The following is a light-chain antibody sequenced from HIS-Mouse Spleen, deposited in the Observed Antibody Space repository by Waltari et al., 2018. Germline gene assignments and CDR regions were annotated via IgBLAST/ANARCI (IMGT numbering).Light chain of an antibody. CDR3: QQRSNWPPLT. CDR2: EAS. Sequence: EIVLTQSPATLSLSPGERATLSCRASQSVSSYLAWYQQKPGQAPRLLIYEASKRATGSPAKFRGSGSGTDFTLTISGLESEDFAVYYCQQRSNWPPLTFGGGTKVEIK. CDR1: QSVSSY. J-gene: IGKJ4*01. V-gene: IGKV3-11*01.